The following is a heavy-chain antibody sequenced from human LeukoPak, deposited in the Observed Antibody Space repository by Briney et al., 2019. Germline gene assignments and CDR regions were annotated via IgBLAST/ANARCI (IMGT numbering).Heavy chain of an antibody. D-gene: IGHD3-9*01. Sequence: VASVKVSCKASGYTSTTYGIGWVRQAPGQGLEWVGWICAYNGNTNYAQKLQGRVTMTTDTSTSTAYMELRSLRSDDTAVYYCARGRNYDILTGYSNWFDPWGQGTLVTVSS. J-gene: IGHJ5*02. CDR3: ARGRNYDILTGYSNWFDP. CDR2: ICAYNGNT. CDR1: GYTSTTYG. V-gene: IGHV1-18*04.